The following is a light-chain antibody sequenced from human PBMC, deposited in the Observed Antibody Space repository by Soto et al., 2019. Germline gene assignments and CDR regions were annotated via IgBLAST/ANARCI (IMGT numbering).Light chain of an antibody. CDR3: ASYTTSNTPWV. CDR1: SSDVGGYKY. CDR2: DVS. Sequence: QSALTQPASVSESPGQSITISCTGTSSDVGGYKYVSWYQQHPGKAPKLMIYDVSYRPSGVPNRFSGSKSGNTASLPISGLQVEDEADYYCASYTTSNTPWVFGGGTKLTVL. J-gene: IGLJ3*02. V-gene: IGLV2-14*03.